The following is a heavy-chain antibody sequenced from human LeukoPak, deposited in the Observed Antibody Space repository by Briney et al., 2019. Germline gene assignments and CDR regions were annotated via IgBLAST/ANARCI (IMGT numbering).Heavy chain of an antibody. Sequence: GGSLRLSCAASGFTFSSYSMNWVRQAPGKGLEWVSSISSSSSYIYCADSVKGRFTISRDNAKNSLYLQMNSLRAEDTAVYYCARVRNGNWFDPWGQGTLVTVSS. D-gene: IGHD4-11*01. CDR2: ISSSSSYI. J-gene: IGHJ5*02. CDR3: ARVRNGNWFDP. CDR1: GFTFSSYS. V-gene: IGHV3-21*01.